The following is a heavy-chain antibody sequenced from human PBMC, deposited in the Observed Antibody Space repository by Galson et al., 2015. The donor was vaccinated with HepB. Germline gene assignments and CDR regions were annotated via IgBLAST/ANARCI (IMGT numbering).Heavy chain of an antibody. V-gene: IGHV3-30*18. CDR3: VKGCDPTCHTIVLDP. CDR2: ISHDGDFI. CDR1: GFPFNNKG. J-gene: IGHJ5*02. Sequence: SLRLSCAASGFPFNNKGMHWVRQAPGKGLEWVAVISHDGDFIRYADSVRARFTISRDNSKNTLYLQMNSLRTADTAVYYCVKGCDPTCHTIVLDPWGQGTLVTVSS. D-gene: IGHD3-9*01.